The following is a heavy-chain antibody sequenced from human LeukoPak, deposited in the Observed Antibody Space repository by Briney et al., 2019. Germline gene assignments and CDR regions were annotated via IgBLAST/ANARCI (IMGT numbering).Heavy chain of an antibody. Sequence: GGSLRLSCAGSGFTFSSYWMSWVRQAPGKGLEWVANINQDGSEKYYVDSVKGRFTISRDNAKNSLYLQMNTLRAEDTAVYYCARMWIQLWPQDNWGQGTLVTVSS. CDR2: INQDGSEK. J-gene: IGHJ4*02. V-gene: IGHV3-7*03. CDR3: ARMWIQLWPQDN. D-gene: IGHD5-18*01. CDR1: GFTFSSYW.